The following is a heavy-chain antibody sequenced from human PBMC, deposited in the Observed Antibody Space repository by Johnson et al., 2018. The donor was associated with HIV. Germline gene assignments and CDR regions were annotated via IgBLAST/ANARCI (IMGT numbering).Heavy chain of an antibody. Sequence: VQLVESGGGVVQPGGSLRLSCAASGFTFSSYGMHWVRQAPGKGLEWVAFIRYDGSNKYYADSVKGRFTISRDNSKNPLYLQMNSLRAEDTAVYYCARDSLGAIPDYAFDIWGQGTMVTVSS. V-gene: IGHV3-30*02. J-gene: IGHJ3*02. CDR3: ARDSLGAIPDYAFDI. CDR2: IRYDGSNK. D-gene: IGHD2-2*02. CDR1: GFTFSSYG.